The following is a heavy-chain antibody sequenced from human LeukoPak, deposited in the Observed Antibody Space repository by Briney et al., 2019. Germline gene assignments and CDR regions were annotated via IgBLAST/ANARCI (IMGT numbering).Heavy chain of an antibody. J-gene: IGHJ4*02. CDR2: ISGSGGST. D-gene: IGHD2-2*01. Sequence: GGSLRLSCAASGFTFSSYAMSWVRQAPGKGLEWVSAISGSGGSTYYAASVKGRFTISRDSSKNTVSLQLNTLRAEDSAVYYCVKARGHPMPSYFFDQWGQGSLVTVSS. V-gene: IGHV3-23*01. CDR1: GFTFSSYA. CDR3: VKARGHPMPSYFFDQ.